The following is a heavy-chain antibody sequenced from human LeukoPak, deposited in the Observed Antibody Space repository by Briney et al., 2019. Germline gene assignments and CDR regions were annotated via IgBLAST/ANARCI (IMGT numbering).Heavy chain of an antibody. CDR2: ISAYNGNA. CDR3: ARDRDSISWLDY. J-gene: IGHJ4*02. D-gene: IGHD6-13*01. CDR1: GYTFTNYG. Sequence: ASVKVSCKASGYTFTNYGFSWVRQAPGQGLEWMGLISAYNGNAKFAQKFQGRVTMTTDTSTRTAYVELRSLRSDDTAVYYCARDRDSISWLDYWGQGTLVTVSS. V-gene: IGHV1-18*01.